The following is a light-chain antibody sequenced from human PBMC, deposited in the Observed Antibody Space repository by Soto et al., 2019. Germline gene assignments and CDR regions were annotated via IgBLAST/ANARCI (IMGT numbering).Light chain of an antibody. J-gene: IGKJ1*01. Sequence: DIQMTQSPSSLSASIGGRVAITCRASQTVNTYLHWYQQKPGKAPKLLIYAASNLQSGVPSRFSGSGSGTNFTLSLNSLQPEDFATYYCQQGYSNPWTFGQGTKVDI. V-gene: IGKV1-39*01. CDR3: QQGYSNPWT. CDR2: AAS. CDR1: QTVNTY.